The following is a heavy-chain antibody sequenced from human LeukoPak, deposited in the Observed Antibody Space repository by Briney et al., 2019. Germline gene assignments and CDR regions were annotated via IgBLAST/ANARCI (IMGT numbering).Heavy chain of an antibody. J-gene: IGHJ6*02. D-gene: IGHD6-19*01. CDR3: AKENGSGWYFSFYYGMDV. CDR2: ISGSGGST. V-gene: IGHV3-23*01. Sequence: PGGSLRLSCAASGFTFSSYAMSWVRQAPGKGLEWVSAISGSGGSTYYADSVKGRFTISRDNSKNTLYLQMNSLRAEDTAVYYCAKENGSGWYFSFYYGMDVWGQGTTVTVSS. CDR1: GFTFSSYA.